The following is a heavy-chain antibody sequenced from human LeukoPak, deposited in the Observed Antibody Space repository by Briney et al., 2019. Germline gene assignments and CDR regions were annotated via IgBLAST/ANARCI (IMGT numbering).Heavy chain of an antibody. D-gene: IGHD1-1*01. J-gene: IGHJ6*03. V-gene: IGHV3-48*04. CDR3: ATTGNFYDMDV. CDR1: GFAFFSTS. Sequence: GGSLRLSCAASGFAFFSTSIHWVRQAPGKGLEWLSYSSTVTGNIYYADSVKGRFTISRDNAKSSLNLQMSSLRADDTAVYCCATTGNFYDMDVWGKGTTVTVSS. CDR2: SSTVTGNI.